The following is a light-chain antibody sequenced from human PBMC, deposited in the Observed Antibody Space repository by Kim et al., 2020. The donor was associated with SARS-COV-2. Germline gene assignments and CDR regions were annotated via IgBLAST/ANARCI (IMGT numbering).Light chain of an antibody. CDR2: GAT. V-gene: IGKV3-15*01. Sequence: SPGERATVSCRASQSVGSNLAWYQHEPGQAPRLLLYGATTRAIGIPARFSGSGSGTEFTLTISSLQSEDVAVYYCQQYNNWPPLYTFGQGTKLEI. CDR1: QSVGSN. CDR3: QQYNNWPPLYT. J-gene: IGKJ2*01.